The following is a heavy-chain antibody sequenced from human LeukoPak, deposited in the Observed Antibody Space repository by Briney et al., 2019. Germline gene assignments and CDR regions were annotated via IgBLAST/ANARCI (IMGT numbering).Heavy chain of an antibody. J-gene: IGHJ4*02. CDR1: GFTFSSFE. CDR3: ARSWPRKAPFDY. V-gene: IGHV3-48*03. CDR2: ISNSGGTI. Sequence: GGSLRPSCAASGFTFSSFEMNWVRQAPGKGLEWISYISNSGGTIYYPDSVKGRFTISRDDAKNSLYLQMNSLRAEDTAVYYCARSWPRKAPFDYWGQGTLVTVSS.